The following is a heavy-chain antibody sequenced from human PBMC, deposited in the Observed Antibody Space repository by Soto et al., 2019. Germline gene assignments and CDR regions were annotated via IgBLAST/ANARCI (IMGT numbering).Heavy chain of an antibody. V-gene: IGHV3-43*01. CDR2: ISWDGGST. CDR1: GFTFDDYT. J-gene: IGHJ4*02. CDR3: AKEAPGAVAGQLDY. Sequence: PGGSLRLSCAASGFTFDDYTMHWVRQAPGKGLEWVSLISWDGGSTYYADSVKGRFTISRDNSKNSLYLQMDSLRTEDAALYYCAKEAPGAVAGQLDYWGQGTLVTVSS. D-gene: IGHD6-19*01.